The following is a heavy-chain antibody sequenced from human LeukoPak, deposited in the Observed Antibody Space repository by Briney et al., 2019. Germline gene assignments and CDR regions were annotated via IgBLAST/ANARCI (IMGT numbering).Heavy chain of an antibody. D-gene: IGHD2-2*02. Sequence: GGSLRLSCAASGFTFSSYSMNWVRQAPGKGLEWVSSISSSSSYIYYAYSVKGRFTISRNNVKNSLYLQMNSLRAEDTAVYYCARDHCSSTSCYTGPNWFDPWGQGTLVTVSS. CDR1: GFTFSSYS. CDR2: ISSSSSYI. J-gene: IGHJ5*02. V-gene: IGHV3-21*01. CDR3: ARDHCSSTSCYTGPNWFDP.